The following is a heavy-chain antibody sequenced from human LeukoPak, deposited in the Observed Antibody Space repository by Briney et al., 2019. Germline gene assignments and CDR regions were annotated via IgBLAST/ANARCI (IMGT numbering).Heavy chain of an antibody. CDR1: GGSISSSSHS. Sequence: SETLSLTCTVSGGSISSSSHSWGWIRQPPGKGLEWIGSMYYSGNTYYNSSLKSRLTISVDTSKNQLSLKVTSVTAADTAVYYCARGRGYCSGGSCYPAYWGQGTLVTVSS. CDR3: ARGRGYCSGGSCYPAY. J-gene: IGHJ4*02. D-gene: IGHD2-15*01. CDR2: MYYSGNT. V-gene: IGHV4-39*01.